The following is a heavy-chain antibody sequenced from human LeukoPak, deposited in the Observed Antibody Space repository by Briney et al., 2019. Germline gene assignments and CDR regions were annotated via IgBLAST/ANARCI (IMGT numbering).Heavy chain of an antibody. V-gene: IGHV3-7*01. CDR3: ARDYVQYGSPVPMAGD. D-gene: IGHD2-8*01. Sequence: GGSLRLSCTASGFTFSSHWMSWVRQAPGRGLGWVANIKQDGSEKYYVDSVKGRITISRDNAKNSLYLQMNSLRTEDTAVYYCARDYVQYGSPVPMAGDWGQGTLVTVSS. CDR2: IKQDGSEK. J-gene: IGHJ4*02. CDR1: GFTFSSHW.